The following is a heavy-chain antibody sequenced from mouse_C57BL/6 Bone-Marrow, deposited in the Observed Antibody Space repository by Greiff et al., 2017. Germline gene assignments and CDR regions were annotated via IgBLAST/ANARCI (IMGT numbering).Heavy chain of an antibody. V-gene: IGHV3-6*01. CDR1: GYSITSGYY. Sequence: EVKLEESGPGLVKPSQSLSLTCSVTGYSITSGYYWNWIRQFPGNKLEWMGYISYDGSNNYNPSLKNRISITRDTSKNQFFLKLNSVTTEDTATYYCARDRNFHWYFDVWGTGTTVTVSS. CDR3: ARDRNFHWYFDV. J-gene: IGHJ1*03. CDR2: ISYDGSN.